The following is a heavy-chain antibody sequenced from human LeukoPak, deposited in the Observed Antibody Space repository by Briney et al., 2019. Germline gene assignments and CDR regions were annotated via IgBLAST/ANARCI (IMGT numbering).Heavy chain of an antibody. CDR1: GFSFSNAW. V-gene: IGHV3-15*01. D-gene: IGHD1-14*01. CDR3: ARTTYYGFDY. CDR2: IKSKIDGGTT. Sequence: GGSLRLSCAASGFSFSNAWMSWVRQAPGKGLEWVGRIKSKIDGGTTDYEAPVKGRSTISRDDSKNTLYLQMDSLETEDTAVYYCARTTYYGFDYWGQGTLVTVSS. J-gene: IGHJ4*02.